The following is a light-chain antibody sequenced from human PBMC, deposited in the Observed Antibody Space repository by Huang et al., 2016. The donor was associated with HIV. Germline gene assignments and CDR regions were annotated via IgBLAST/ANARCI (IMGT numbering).Light chain of an antibody. V-gene: IGKV3-15*01. CDR1: QSVGSN. Sequence: DTVMTQSPATLSVSPGERATLSCRASQSVGSNLAWYQQRPGRAPRLLIYGASTRATGIPARFSASGSGTEFTLTITGLQSEDSAIYYCQQYNNWPPYTFGQRTKLEIK. CDR2: GAS. J-gene: IGKJ2*01. CDR3: QQYNNWPPYT.